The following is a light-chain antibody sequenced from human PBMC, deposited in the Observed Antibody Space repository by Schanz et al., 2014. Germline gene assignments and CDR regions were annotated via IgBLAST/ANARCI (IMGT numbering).Light chain of an antibody. J-gene: IGLJ3*02. V-gene: IGLV2-14*03. Sequence: QSALTQPASVSGSPGQSITISCTGTSSDVGGYNYVSWYQQHPGKAPKLMIYDVSYRPSGVSNRFSGSKSGNTASLTISGLQAEDEAEYYCSSNVGSNNFQFGGGTKLTVL. CDR3: SSNVGSNNFQ. CDR2: DVS. CDR1: SSDVGGYNY.